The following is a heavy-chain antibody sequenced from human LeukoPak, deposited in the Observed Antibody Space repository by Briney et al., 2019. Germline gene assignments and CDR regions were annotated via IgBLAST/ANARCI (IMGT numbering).Heavy chain of an antibody. CDR1: GFIFSSYA. V-gene: IGHV3-23*01. Sequence: GGSLRLSCAASGFIFSSYAMSWVRQAPGKGLEWVSAIGGSGGSTFYADSVKGRFTISRDNSKNTLHLQINSLRAEDTAVYYCAKERLRLYYFDYWGQGTLVTVSS. D-gene: IGHD4-17*01. J-gene: IGHJ4*02. CDR2: IGGSGGST. CDR3: AKERLRLYYFDY.